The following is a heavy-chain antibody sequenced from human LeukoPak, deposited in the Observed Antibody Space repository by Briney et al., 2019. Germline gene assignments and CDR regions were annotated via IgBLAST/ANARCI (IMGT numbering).Heavy chain of an antibody. V-gene: IGHV1-46*01. Sequence: ASVKVSCKASGYTFTRYYMHWVRQAPGQGFEWMGIIDTSGDSTGYAQKLQRRDTVTRDTSTSTVYMELSSLRSEDTAVFYCAREGATHAFDIWGQGTMVTVSS. CDR1: GYTFTRYY. J-gene: IGHJ3*02. CDR2: IDTSGDST. D-gene: IGHD1-26*01. CDR3: AREGATHAFDI.